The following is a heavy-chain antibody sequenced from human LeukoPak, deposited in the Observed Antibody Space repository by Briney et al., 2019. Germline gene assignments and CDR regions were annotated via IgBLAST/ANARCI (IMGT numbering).Heavy chain of an antibody. CDR1: GFTFSNYW. V-gene: IGHV3-7*03. Sequence: GGSLRLSCAASGFTFSNYWMSWVRQAPGKGLEWVANIHQDGSEKYHVDSVKGRFTISRDNAKNSLYLQMNSLRVEDTAVYYCARWEGTGYYFDYGGQGTLVTVSS. J-gene: IGHJ4*02. D-gene: IGHD3-9*01. CDR3: ARWEGTGYYFDY. CDR2: IHQDGSEK.